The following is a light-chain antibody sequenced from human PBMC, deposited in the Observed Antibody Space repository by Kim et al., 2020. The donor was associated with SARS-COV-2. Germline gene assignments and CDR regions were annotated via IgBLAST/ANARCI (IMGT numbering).Light chain of an antibody. CDR1: SGSIASNY. J-gene: IGLJ3*02. CDR3: QSYDSSNWV. V-gene: IGLV6-57*01. CDR2: EDN. Sequence: GKTVTIACTRSSGSIASNYEQWYQQRPGSSPTTVIYEDNQRPSGVPDRFSGSIDSSSNSASLTISGLKTEDEADYYCQSYDSSNWVFGGGTQLTVL.